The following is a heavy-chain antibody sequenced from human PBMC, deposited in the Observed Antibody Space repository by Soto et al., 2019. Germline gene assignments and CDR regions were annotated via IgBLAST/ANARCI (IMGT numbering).Heavy chain of an antibody. CDR2: IYYSGST. D-gene: IGHD7-27*01. V-gene: IGHV4-39*01. J-gene: IGHJ4*02. CDR1: GGSISSSSYY. Sequence: SETPSLTCTVSGGSISSSSYYWGWIRQPPGKGLEWIGSIYYSGSTYYNPSLKSRVTISVDTSKNQFSLKLSSVTAADTAVYYCARQGPHGANWVRYFDSWGQGTLVT. CDR3: ARQGPHGANWVRYFDS.